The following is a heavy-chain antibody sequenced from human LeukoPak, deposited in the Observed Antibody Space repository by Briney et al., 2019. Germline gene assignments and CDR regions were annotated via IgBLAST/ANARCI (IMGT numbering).Heavy chain of an antibody. CDR2: IQYSGST. Sequence: SETLSLTCTVSGGSISSSSYYWGWIRQPPGKGLEWIGSIQYSGSTYYKPSLKSRVTMSVDTSKNQFSLKLSSVTAADTAVYYCAGQIAAAGTVYFLHWGQGTLVTVSS. D-gene: IGHD6-13*01. J-gene: IGHJ1*01. CDR3: AGQIAAAGTVYFLH. CDR1: GGSISSSSYY. V-gene: IGHV4-39*01.